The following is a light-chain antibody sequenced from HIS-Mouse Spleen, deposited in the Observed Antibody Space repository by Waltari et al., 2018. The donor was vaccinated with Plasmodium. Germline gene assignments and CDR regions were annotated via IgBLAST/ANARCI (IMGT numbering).Light chain of an antibody. CDR1: ALPKKY. CDR3: QVWDSSSDHWV. CDR2: EDS. Sequence: SYELTQPPSVSVSPGQTARITCSGDALPKKYAYWYQQKSGQAPVLVIYEDSKRPSGIPERFSGSSSGTMATLTISRVEAGDEADYYCQVWDSSSDHWVFGGGTKLTVL. V-gene: IGLV3-10*01. J-gene: IGLJ3*02.